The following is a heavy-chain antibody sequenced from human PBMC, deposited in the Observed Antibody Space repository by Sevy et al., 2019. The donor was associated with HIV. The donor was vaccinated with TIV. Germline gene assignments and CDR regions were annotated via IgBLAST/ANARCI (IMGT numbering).Heavy chain of an antibody. CDR3: ATPGREAVAGPEYFHY. J-gene: IGHJ1*01. D-gene: IGHD6-19*01. Sequence: SETLSLTFTVSGGSISSYYWSWIRQPPGKGLEWIGYIYYSGSTNYNPSLKSRVTISIDTSKNQFSLKLSSVTAADTAMYYCATPGREAVAGPEYFHYWGQGTLVTVSS. CDR1: GGSISSYY. CDR2: IYYSGST. V-gene: IGHV4-59*01.